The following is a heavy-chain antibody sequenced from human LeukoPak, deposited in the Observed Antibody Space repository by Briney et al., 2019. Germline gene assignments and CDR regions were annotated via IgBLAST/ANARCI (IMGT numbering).Heavy chain of an antibody. CDR2: INWNGGST. CDR3: ARDIAVAGTTNFWFDP. V-gene: IGHV3-20*01. J-gene: IGHJ5*02. D-gene: IGHD6-19*01. CDR1: GFTFDDYG. Sequence: GGSLRLSRAASGFTFDDYGMSWVRQAPGKGLEWVSGINWNGGSTGYADSVKGRFTISRDNAKNSLYLQMNSLRAEDTALYHCARDIAVAGTTNFWFDPWGQGTLVTVSS.